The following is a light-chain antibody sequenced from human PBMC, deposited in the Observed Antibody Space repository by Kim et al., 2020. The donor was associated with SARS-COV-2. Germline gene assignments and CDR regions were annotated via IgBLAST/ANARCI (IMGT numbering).Light chain of an antibody. J-gene: IGKJ4*01. CDR1: HNIGIN. CDR3: QQHSKCPPAPS. Sequence: AGEGVTLSCSARHNIGINLDWYQQTRGQAPRLLIYDAAIRATGIPDKFSGSGSGTDFTLTISSLDPEDFAIYFCQQHSKCPPAPSFGGGTKVDIK. V-gene: IGKV3-11*01. CDR2: DAA.